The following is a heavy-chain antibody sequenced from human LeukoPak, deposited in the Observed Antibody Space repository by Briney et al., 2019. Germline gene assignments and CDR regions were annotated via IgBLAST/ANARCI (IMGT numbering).Heavy chain of an antibody. V-gene: IGHV1-2*02. CDR1: GYTFTGYY. J-gene: IGHJ4*02. CDR2: INPNSGGT. Sequence: ASVKVSCKASGYTFTGYYMHWVRQAPGQGLEWMGWINPNSGGTNYAQKFQGRVTMTRDTSISTAYMELSRLRSDDTAVYYCARSFPEDYYYDNSGSPFDYWGQGILVTVSS. CDR3: ARSFPEDYYYDNSGSPFDY. D-gene: IGHD3-22*01.